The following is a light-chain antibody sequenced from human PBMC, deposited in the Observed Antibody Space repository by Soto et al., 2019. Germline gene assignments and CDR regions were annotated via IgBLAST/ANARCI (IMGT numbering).Light chain of an antibody. J-gene: IGKJ5*01. Sequence: ETVVTQSPGTLFVSLGESATHCCRVSISGSIPLPWYQPRAGQDTRLRIXDTSTRATGIPARFSGSGSGTEFNLTISSLQSEDVAVYYCQQYSNWPWITFGQG. CDR2: DTS. CDR3: QQYSNWPWIT. V-gene: IGKV3-15*01. CDR1: ISGSIP.